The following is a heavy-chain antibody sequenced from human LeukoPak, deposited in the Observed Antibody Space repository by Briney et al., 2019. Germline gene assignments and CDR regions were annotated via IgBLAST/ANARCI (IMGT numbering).Heavy chain of an antibody. J-gene: IGHJ4*02. CDR3: ARPYYDNSGSY. CDR1: GFTFSSYA. Sequence: GGSLRLSCAASGFTFSSYAMSWVRQSPGKGLEWVANIKPDGSEKYYVDSVKGRFTISRDNAKNSLYLQMSSLRAEDTAMYYCARPYYDNSGSYWGQGTLVTVSS. CDR2: IKPDGSEK. V-gene: IGHV3-7*01. D-gene: IGHD3-22*01.